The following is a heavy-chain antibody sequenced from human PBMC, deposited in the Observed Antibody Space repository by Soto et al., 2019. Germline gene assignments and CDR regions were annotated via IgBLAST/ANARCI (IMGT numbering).Heavy chain of an antibody. J-gene: IGHJ4*02. CDR2: ISYDGSIK. CDR1: GFTFGSYG. V-gene: IGHV3-30*18. Sequence: GGSLRLSCAASGFTFGSYGMHWVRQAPGKGQERLAVISYDGSIKYYADSVKGRFTISRDNSKNMLYLQMNSLRAEDTAVYYCAKDIEDIVLVPAGPFDYWGQGTLVTVSS. CDR3: AKDIEDIVLVPAGPFDY. D-gene: IGHD2-2*01.